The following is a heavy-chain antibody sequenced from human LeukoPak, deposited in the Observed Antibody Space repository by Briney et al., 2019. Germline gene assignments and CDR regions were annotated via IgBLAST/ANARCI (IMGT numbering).Heavy chain of an antibody. CDR1: GFTFDDYA. J-gene: IGHJ4*02. CDR2: ISWNSGSI. D-gene: IGHD5-12*01. Sequence: PGRSLRLSCAASGFTFDDYAMHWVRQAPGKGLEWVSGISWNSGSIGYADSVKGRFTISRDNAKNSLYLQMNSLRAEDTALYYCAKDEPPLRATSRFLFDYWGQGTLVTVSS. V-gene: IGHV3-9*01. CDR3: AKDEPPLRATSRFLFDY.